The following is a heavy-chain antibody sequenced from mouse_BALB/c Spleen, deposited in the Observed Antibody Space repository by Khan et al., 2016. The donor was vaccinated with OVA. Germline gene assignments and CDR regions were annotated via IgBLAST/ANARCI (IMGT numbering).Heavy chain of an antibody. D-gene: IGHD2-4*01. J-gene: IGHJ3*01. CDR2: IWSGGST. CDR3: ARNYDYDEGLAY. CDR1: GFSLTTYG. V-gene: IGHV2-2*02. Sequence: QVQLKESGPGLVQPSQSLSITCTVSGFSLTTYGVHWVRQSPEKGLEWLGVIWSGGSTDYNAAFISRLSISKDISKSQVFFKMNSLQVNDTAIYYCARNYDYDEGLAYWGQGTLVTVS.